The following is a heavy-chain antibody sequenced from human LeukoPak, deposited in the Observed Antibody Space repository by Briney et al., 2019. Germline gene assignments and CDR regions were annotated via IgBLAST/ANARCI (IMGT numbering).Heavy chain of an antibody. CDR3: ARDYSSGYIPYDAFDI. CDR1: GYTFTSYG. CDR2: ISAYNGNT. J-gene: IGHJ3*02. V-gene: IGHV1-18*01. D-gene: IGHD3-22*01. Sequence: ASVKVSCKASGYTFTSYGISWVRQAPGQGLEWMGWISAYNGNTNYAQKLQGRVTMTTDTSTSTAYMELRSLRSDDTAVYYCARDYSSGYIPYDAFDIWGQGTMVTVSS.